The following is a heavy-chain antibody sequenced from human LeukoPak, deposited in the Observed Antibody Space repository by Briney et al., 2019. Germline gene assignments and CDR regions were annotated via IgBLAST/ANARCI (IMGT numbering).Heavy chain of an antibody. D-gene: IGHD2-21*02. Sequence: SETLSLTCTVSGGSISSYYWSWIRQPPGKGLEWIGYIYYSGSTNYNPSLKSRVTMSVDTSKNQFSLKLSSVTAADTAVYYCARGPGEVTGESFDYWGQGTLVTVSS. V-gene: IGHV4-59*12. CDR3: ARGPGEVTGESFDY. CDR1: GGSISSYY. CDR2: IYYSGST. J-gene: IGHJ4*02.